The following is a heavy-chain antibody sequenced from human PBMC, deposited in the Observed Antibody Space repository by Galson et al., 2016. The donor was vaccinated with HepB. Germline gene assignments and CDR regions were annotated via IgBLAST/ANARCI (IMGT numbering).Heavy chain of an antibody. J-gene: IGHJ3*02. D-gene: IGHD3-9*01. CDR2: VYPGDSDT. Sequence: QSGAEVKKPGESLKISCKGSGYTFTNYWIGWVRQMPGKGLEWMGIVYPGDSDTRYSPSFQGLVTISTDKSIRTAYLQWSSLKASDTAMYYCARRKFDIYDLLTGHHNVRGGFNAFDIWGQGTMVTVSS. CDR1: GYTFTNYW. CDR3: ARRKFDIYDLLTGHHNVRGGFNAFDI. V-gene: IGHV5-51*03.